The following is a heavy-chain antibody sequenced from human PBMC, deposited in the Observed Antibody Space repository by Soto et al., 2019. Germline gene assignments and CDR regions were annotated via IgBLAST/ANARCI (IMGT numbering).Heavy chain of an antibody. Sequence: ESGGGVVQPGRSLRLSCAASGFTFSSYAMHWVRQAPGKGLEWVAVISYDGSNKYYADSVKGRFTISRDNSKNTLYLQMNSLRAEDTAVYYCARAYNWNYGAFGDYWGQGTLVTVSS. CDR3: ARAYNWNYGAFGDY. J-gene: IGHJ4*02. CDR1: GFTFSSYA. D-gene: IGHD1-7*01. V-gene: IGHV3-30-3*01. CDR2: ISYDGSNK.